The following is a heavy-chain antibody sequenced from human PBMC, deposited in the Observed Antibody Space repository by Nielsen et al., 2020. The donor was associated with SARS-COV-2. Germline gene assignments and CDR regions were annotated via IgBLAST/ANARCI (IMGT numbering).Heavy chain of an antibody. CDR3: ARDGVGEVWDYYYGMDA. CDR1: GFTFSSYS. V-gene: IGHV3-21*01. J-gene: IGHJ6*02. Sequence: GGSLRLSCAASGFTFSSYSMNWVRQAPGKGLEWVSSISSSSSYIYYADSVKGRFTISRDNAKNSLYLQMNSLRAEDTAVYYCARDGVGEVWDYYYGMDAWGQGTTVTVSS. CDR2: ISSSSSYI. D-gene: IGHD1-26*01.